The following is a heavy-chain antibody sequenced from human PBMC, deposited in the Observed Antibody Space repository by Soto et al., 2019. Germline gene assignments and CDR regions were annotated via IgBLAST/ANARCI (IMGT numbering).Heavy chain of an antibody. CDR3: ARGGRYPQSSYSAGMDV. J-gene: IGHJ6*02. CDR1: GGTISTYS. D-gene: IGHD2-15*01. CDR2: SLPIFGTS. Sequence: QVKLVQSGAEVKKPGSSVKVSCKASGGTISTYSISWVRQAPGQGLEWMGGSLPIFGTSHFAQNFQGRVTITADESTSTASMQLSSLPSADTAAYYCARGGRYPQSSYSAGMDVWGPGTRVTVSS. V-gene: IGHV1-69*01.